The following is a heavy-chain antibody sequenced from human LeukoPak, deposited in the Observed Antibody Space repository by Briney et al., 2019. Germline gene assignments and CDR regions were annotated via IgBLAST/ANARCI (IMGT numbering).Heavy chain of an antibody. CDR3: ARHDYGGNSFDY. CDR2: IYYSGST. CDR1: GGSISSGGYY. Sequence: PSETLSLTCTVSGGSISSGGYYWSWIRQHPGKGLEWIGYIYYSGSTYYNPSLKSRVTISVDTSKNQFSLKLSSVTAADTAVYYCARHDYGGNSFDYWGQGTLVTVSS. D-gene: IGHD4-23*01. V-gene: IGHV4-31*03. J-gene: IGHJ4*02.